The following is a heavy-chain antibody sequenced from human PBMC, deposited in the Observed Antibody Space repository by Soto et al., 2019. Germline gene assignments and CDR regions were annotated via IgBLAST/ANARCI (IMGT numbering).Heavy chain of an antibody. CDR1: NGSLSSNY. CDR2: IYYSGST. CDR3: ARDMTIFGVGGMDV. Sequence: SETLSLTCTVSNGSLSSNYWSWIRQSPGKGLEWIGNIYYSGSTNYNPSLKSRVTMSVDTSKNQFTLKLSSVTAADTGVYFCARDMTIFGVGGMDVWGQGTTVTVS. D-gene: IGHD3-3*01. J-gene: IGHJ6*02. V-gene: IGHV4-59*01.